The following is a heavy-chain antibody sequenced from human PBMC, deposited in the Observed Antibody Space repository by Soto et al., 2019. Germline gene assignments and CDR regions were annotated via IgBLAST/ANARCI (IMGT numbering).Heavy chain of an antibody. Sequence: SETLSLTCIVSGGSVSSSNWWSWLRQSPGKGPEWIGSVFYTGFTSYNPSLESRVSVSVDTSKSQFSLKLSAVTAADTAVSYCATSQNGYNWNYFDHWGQGALVTASS. CDR3: ATSQNGYNWNYFDH. J-gene: IGHJ4*02. V-gene: IGHV4-39*01. D-gene: IGHD1-20*01. CDR1: GGSVSSSNW. CDR2: VFYTGFT.